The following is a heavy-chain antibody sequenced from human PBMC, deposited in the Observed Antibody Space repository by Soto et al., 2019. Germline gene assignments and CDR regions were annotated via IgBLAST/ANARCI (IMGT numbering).Heavy chain of an antibody. Sequence: QEQLVQSGAEVKKSGSSVKVSCKDTGGLFSSYAVSWVRQAPRQGLEWMGGIIPVFGTAYYAQKFQGRVTITADESTNTAYMELSSLRSEDTAMYYCARGGSGYVWFNEYWGQGTLVTVSS. D-gene: IGHD3-22*01. CDR1: GGLFSSYA. V-gene: IGHV1-69*01. CDR2: IIPVFGTA. J-gene: IGHJ4*02. CDR3: ARGGSGYVWFNEY.